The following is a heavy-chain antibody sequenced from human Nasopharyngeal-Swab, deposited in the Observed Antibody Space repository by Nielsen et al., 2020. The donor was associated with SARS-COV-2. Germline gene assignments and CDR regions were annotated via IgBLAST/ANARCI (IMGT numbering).Heavy chain of an antibody. CDR1: GGSISSYY. CDR3: ARISPSYYDILTGYYGYYYMDV. CDR2: IYYSGST. V-gene: IGHV4-59*01. Sequence: SETLSLTCTVSGGSISSYYWSWIRQPPGKGLEWIGYIYYSGSTNYNPSLKGRVTISVDTSKNQFSLKLSSVTAADTAVYYCARISPSYYDILTGYYGYYYMDVWGKGTTVTVSS. J-gene: IGHJ6*03. D-gene: IGHD3-9*01.